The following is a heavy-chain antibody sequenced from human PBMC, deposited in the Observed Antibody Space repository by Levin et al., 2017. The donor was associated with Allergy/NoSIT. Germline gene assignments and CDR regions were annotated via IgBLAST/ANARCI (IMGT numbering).Heavy chain of an antibody. V-gene: IGHV1-69*13. CDR2: IIPIFGTA. Sequence: GASVKVSCKASGGTFSSYAISWVRQAPGQGLEWMGGIIPIFGTANYAQKFQGRVTITADESTSTAYMELSSLRSEDTAVYYCARDRNQPTVTTNWFDPWGQGTLVTVSS. CDR3: ARDRNQPTVTTNWFDP. D-gene: IGHD4-17*01. CDR1: GGTFSSYA. J-gene: IGHJ5*02.